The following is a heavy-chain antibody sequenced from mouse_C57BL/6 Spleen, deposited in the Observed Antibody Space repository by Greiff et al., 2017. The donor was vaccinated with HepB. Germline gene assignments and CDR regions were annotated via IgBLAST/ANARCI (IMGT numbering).Heavy chain of an antibody. CDR1: GYSITSGYY. CDR3: ARALYFDY. J-gene: IGHJ2*01. V-gene: IGHV3-6*01. Sequence: EVHLVESGPGLVKPSQSLSLTCSVTGYSITSGYYWNWIRQFPGNKLEWMGYISYDGSNNYNPSLKNRISITRDTSKNQFFLKLNSVTTEDTATYYCARALYFDYWGQGTTLTVSS. CDR2: ISYDGSN.